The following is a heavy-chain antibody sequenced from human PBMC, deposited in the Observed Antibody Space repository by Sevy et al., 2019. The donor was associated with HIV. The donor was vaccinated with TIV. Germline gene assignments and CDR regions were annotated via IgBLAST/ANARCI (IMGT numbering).Heavy chain of an antibody. J-gene: IGHJ4*02. Sequence: LGGSLDLSCAPPGLTFINTWMNWARQAPGKGRKWFGRIKTKTDNEPTDYDAPVKGRFSISRDDSKNTLDLQMNSLQTEDTAVDYCTIQSSWSSSWYKWGQGTLVTVSS. CDR1: GLTFINTW. D-gene: IGHD6-13*01. V-gene: IGHV3-15*01. CDR3: TIQSSWSSSWYK. CDR2: IKTKTDNEPT.